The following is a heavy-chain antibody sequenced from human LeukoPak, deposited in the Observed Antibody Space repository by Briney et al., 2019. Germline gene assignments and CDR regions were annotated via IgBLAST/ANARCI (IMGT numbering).Heavy chain of an antibody. D-gene: IGHD6-13*01. CDR3: ARDVSVAAAGLVGY. J-gene: IGHJ4*02. Sequence: ASVKVSCKASGYTFTSYYMHWARQAPGQGLEWMGIINPSGGSTSYAQKFQGRVTMTRDMSTSTVYMELSSLRSEDTAVYYCARDVSVAAAGLVGYWGQGTLVTVYS. CDR1: GYTFTSYY. V-gene: IGHV1-46*01. CDR2: INPSGGST.